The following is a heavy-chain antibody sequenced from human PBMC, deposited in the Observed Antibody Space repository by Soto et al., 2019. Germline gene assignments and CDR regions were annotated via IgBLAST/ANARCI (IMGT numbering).Heavy chain of an antibody. CDR2: IIPIFGTA. J-gene: IGHJ4*02. D-gene: IGHD5-12*01. V-gene: IGHV1-69*13. Sequence: SVKVSCKASGGTFSSYAISWVRQAPGQGLEWMGGIIPIFGTANYAQKFQGRVTITADESASTAYMELSSLRSEDTAVYYCARGRDGYAGDYFDYWGQGTLVTVSS. CDR1: GGTFSSYA. CDR3: ARGRDGYAGDYFDY.